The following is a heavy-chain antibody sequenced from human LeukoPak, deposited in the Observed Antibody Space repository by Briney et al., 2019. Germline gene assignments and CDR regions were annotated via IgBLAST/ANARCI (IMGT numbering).Heavy chain of an antibody. Sequence: SETLSLTCAVSGGSISSSNWWSWVRQPPGKGLEWIGEIYHSGSTNYNPSLKSRVTISVDTSKNHFSLKLSSVTAADTAVYYCARVAILSTIEIDYWGQGTLVTVSS. J-gene: IGHJ4*02. V-gene: IGHV4-4*02. CDR3: ARVAILSTIEIDY. CDR1: GGSISSSNW. CDR2: IYHSGST. D-gene: IGHD5/OR15-5a*01.